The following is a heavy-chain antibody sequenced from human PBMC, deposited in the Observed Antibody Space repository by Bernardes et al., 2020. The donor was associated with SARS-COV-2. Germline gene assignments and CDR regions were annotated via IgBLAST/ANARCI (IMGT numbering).Heavy chain of an antibody. Sequence: GGSLRLSRAASGFTFSSYGMHWVRQAPGKGLEWVAVISSDGSNKYYADSVKGRFTISRDNSKNTLYLQMNSLRAEDTAVYYCAKPPLRFLEWPYLGGFDYWGQGTLVTVSS. J-gene: IGHJ4*02. CDR2: ISSDGSNK. CDR1: GFTFSSYG. D-gene: IGHD3-3*01. CDR3: AKPPLRFLEWPYLGGFDY. V-gene: IGHV3-30*18.